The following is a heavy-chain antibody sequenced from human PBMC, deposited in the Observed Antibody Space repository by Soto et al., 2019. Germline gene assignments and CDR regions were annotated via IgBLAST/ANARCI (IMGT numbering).Heavy chain of an antibody. Sequence: GASVKVSCKASGYTFTGYYMHWVRQAPGQRLEWMGWINPNSGGTNYAQKFQGWVTMTRDTSISTAYMELSRLRSDDTAVYYCARDRGPNVELPTYNWFDPWGQGTLVTVSS. CDR3: ARDRGPNVELPTYNWFDP. CDR2: INPNSGGT. D-gene: IGHD1-26*01. J-gene: IGHJ5*02. V-gene: IGHV1-2*04. CDR1: GYTFTGYY.